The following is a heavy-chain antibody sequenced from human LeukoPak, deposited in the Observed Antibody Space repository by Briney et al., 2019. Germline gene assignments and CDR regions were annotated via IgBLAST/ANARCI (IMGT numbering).Heavy chain of an antibody. J-gene: IGHJ2*01. CDR3: ATAHGRSSYSPYWYFDL. D-gene: IGHD2-15*01. CDR2: FDPEDGET. V-gene: IGHV1-24*01. CDR1: GYTLTELS. Sequence: ASVKVSCKVSGYTLTELSMHWVRQAPGKGLEWMGGFDPEDGETIYAQKFQGRVTMTEDTSTDTAYMELSSLRSEDTAVYYCATAHGRSSYSPYWYFDLWGRGTLVTVSS.